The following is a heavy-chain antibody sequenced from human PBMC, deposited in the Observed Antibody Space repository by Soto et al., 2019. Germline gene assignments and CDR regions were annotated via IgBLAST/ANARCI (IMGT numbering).Heavy chain of an antibody. D-gene: IGHD4-17*01. V-gene: IGHV2-5*02. J-gene: IGHJ4*02. CDR2: VYWDDDK. Sequence: QITLKESGPTLVKPTQTLTLTCKFSGLSLSTNGGSVGWIRQPPGKALEWLALVYWDDDKRYSPSLKSRLTXTMXTSKNQVVLTLTNMDPVDTATYYCAHRRSGDSFDYWGQGTLVTVSS. CDR1: GLSLSTNGGS. CDR3: AHRRSGDSFDY.